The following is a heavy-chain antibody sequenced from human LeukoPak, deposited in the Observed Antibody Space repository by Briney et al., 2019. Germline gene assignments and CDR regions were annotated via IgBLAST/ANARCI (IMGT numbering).Heavy chain of an antibody. Sequence: SETLSLTCTVSGGSISDYFWRWIRQPAGKGLEWIGRIYSSGSTLYNPSLKSRVTMSVDTSKNQFSLRLTSVTAADTAVYYCARGPYCGDDCYFDSWGRGTLFTVSS. CDR1: GGSISDYF. V-gene: IGHV4-4*07. D-gene: IGHD2-21*01. CDR3: ARGPYCGDDCYFDS. CDR2: IYSSGST. J-gene: IGHJ4*02.